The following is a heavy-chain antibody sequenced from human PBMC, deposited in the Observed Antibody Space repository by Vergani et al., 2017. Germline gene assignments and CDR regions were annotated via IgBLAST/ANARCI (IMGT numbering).Heavy chain of an antibody. J-gene: IGHJ3*02. D-gene: IGHD1-26*01. Sequence: QVQLVESGGGVIQPGMSLRLSCAASGFTFSRYAMHWVRQAPGKGLEWVAVISYDGSNKYYADSVKGRFTISRDKSKTTLYLQMNSLRAEDTAVYYCARDLIVGATPDAFDIWGQGTMVTVSS. CDR3: ARDLIVGATPDAFDI. V-gene: IGHV3-30*04. CDR2: ISYDGSNK. CDR1: GFTFSRYA.